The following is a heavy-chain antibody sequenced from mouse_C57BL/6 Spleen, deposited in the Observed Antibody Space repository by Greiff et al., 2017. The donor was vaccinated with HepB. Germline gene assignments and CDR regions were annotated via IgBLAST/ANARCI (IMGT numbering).Heavy chain of an antibody. CDR1: GFTFSDYG. Sequence: EVKVEESGGGLVKPGGSLKLSCAASGFTFSDYGMHWVRQAPEKGLEWVAYISSGSSTIYYADTVKGRFTISRDNAKNTLFLRMSSLRSEDTAMYCCARGTVASYAMDYWGQGTSVTVSS. J-gene: IGHJ4*01. CDR3: ARGTVASYAMDY. V-gene: IGHV5-17*01. D-gene: IGHD1-1*01. CDR2: ISSGSSTI.